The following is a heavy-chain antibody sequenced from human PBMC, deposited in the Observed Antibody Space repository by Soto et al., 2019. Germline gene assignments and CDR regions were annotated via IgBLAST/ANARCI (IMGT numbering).Heavy chain of an antibody. J-gene: IGHJ4*02. CDR3: AREINYSRYPRVIDY. CDR1: GFPFDNYY. CDR2: ISSNDGTT. V-gene: IGHV3-11*01. Sequence: PGGSLRLSCAASGFPFDNYYMSWIRPAPGKGLEWVSYISSNDGTTYYADSLKGRFTISRDNAKNSLYLQMNSLRAEDTAVYYCAREINYSRYPRVIDYWGQGTLVTVSS. D-gene: IGHD1-7*01.